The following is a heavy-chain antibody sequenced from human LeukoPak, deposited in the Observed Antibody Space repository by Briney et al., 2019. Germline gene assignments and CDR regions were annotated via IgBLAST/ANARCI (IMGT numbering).Heavy chain of an antibody. D-gene: IGHD3-22*01. Sequence: GGSLRLSCAASGFTFSSYAMHWVRQAPGKGLEWVAVISYDGSNKYYADSVKGRFTISRDNSKNTLYLQMTSLRAEDPAVYYCASGITMIVGGAFDIWGQGTMVTVSS. CDR2: ISYDGSNK. CDR1: GFTFSSYA. V-gene: IGHV3-30-3*01. CDR3: ASGITMIVGGAFDI. J-gene: IGHJ3*02.